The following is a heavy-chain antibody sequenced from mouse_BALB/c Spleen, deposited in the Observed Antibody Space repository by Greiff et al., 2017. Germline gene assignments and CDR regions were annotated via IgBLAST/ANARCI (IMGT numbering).Heavy chain of an antibody. CDR2: IYPGDGDT. CDR1: GYTFTSYW. V-gene: IGHV1-87*01. CDR3: ARNYPPDY. Sequence: QVQLQQSGAELARPGASVKLSCKASGYTFTSYWMQWVKQRPGQGLEWIGAIYPGDGDTRYTQKFKGKATLTADKSSSTAYMQLSSLASEDSAVYYCARNYPPDYWGQGTTLTVSS. J-gene: IGHJ2*01. D-gene: IGHD2-1*01.